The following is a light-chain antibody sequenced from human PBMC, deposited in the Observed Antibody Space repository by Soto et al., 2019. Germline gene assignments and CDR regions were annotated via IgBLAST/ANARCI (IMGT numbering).Light chain of an antibody. V-gene: IGKV4-1*01. CDR2: LAS. J-gene: IGKJ4*01. CDR3: QQYYRAPL. CDR1: QSLLYSSNNKNN. Sequence: DIVMTQSPDSLAVSLGERATINCRSSQSLLYSSNNKNNLAWYQQKPGQPPKLLIYLASTRESGVPDRFSGSGSRTDFTLTISSLQAEDVAVYYCQQYYRAPLFGGGTKVEIK.